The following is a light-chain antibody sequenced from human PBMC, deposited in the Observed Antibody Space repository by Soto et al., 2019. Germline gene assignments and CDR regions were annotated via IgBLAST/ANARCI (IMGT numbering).Light chain of an antibody. J-gene: IGKJ4*01. CDR1: QSVSSSY. Sequence: EIVMTQSPATLSVSPGERATVSCRASQSVSSSYLAWYQRKPGQAPRLLIYGASSRATGIPDRFSGSGSGTDFTLTISGLEPEDFAVYYCQQYGNSPLTFGAGTKVDI. CDR3: QQYGNSPLT. V-gene: IGKV3-20*01. CDR2: GAS.